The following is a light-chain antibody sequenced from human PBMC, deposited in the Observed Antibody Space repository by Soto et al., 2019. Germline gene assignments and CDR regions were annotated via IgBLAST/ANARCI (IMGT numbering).Light chain of an antibody. CDR1: QTIRSNY. V-gene: IGKV3-20*01. J-gene: IGKJ1*01. CDR3: QQYGSSPWT. CDR2: GAS. Sequence: ETVLTQSPGTLSLSPGVRATLSCRASQTIRSNYLAWYRQTPGQAPRLLIYGASNRATGNADRFSGSGSGTEFTLIISRLEPEDFALYYCQQYGSSPWTFGQGTKVEIK.